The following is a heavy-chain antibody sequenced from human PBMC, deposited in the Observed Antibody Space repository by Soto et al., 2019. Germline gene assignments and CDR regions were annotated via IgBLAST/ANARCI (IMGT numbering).Heavy chain of an antibody. J-gene: IGHJ4*02. V-gene: IGHV1-46*01. CDR3: ARDRTITGTSNEFDY. CDR2: INPSGGST. Sequence: ASVNVSCKASGYTFTSYYMHWVRQAPGQGLEWMGIINPSGGSTSYAQKFQGRVTMTRDTSTSTVYMELSSLRSEDTAVYYCARDRTITGTSNEFDYWGQGTLVTVSS. D-gene: IGHD1-7*01. CDR1: GYTFTSYY.